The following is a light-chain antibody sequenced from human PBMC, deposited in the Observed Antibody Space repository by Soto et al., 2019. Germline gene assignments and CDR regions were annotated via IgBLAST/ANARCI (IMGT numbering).Light chain of an antibody. CDR3: CSYTDSRTHI. CDR2: EVS. V-gene: IGLV2-14*01. CDR1: SSDVGGYNY. J-gene: IGLJ1*01. Sequence: QSALTQPASVSGSPGQSITISCTGTSSDVGGYNYASWYQQHPGKAPKLIIFEVSYRPSGISNRFSASKSGDTASLTISGLQADDEADYYCCSYTDSRTHIFGSGTKVTVL.